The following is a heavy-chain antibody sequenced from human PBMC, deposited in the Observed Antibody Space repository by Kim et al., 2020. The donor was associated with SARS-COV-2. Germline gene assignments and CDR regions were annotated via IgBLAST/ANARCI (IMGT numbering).Heavy chain of an antibody. Sequence: SETLSLTCTVSGYSISSGYYWGWIRQPPGKGLEWIGSIYHSGSTYYNLSLKSRVTISVDTSKNQFTLKLSSVTAADTAVYYCARDLGSGSYYGLNYWGQGILVTVSS. CDR2: IYHSGST. V-gene: IGHV4-38-2*02. CDR1: GYSISSGYY. J-gene: IGHJ4*02. CDR3: ARDLGSGSYYGLNY. D-gene: IGHD1-26*01.